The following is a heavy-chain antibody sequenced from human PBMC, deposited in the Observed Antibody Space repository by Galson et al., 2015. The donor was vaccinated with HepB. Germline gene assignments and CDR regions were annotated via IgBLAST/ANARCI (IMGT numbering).Heavy chain of an antibody. CDR2: IYNGGST. J-gene: IGHJ4*02. V-gene: IGHV3-66*01. CDR1: GFTVSSNY. Sequence: SLRLSCAGSGFTVSSNYMSWVRQAPGKGLEWVSIIYNGGSTYYADSVKGRCTISRDNSKNTLYLQMNNLRADDSAVYYCASIEQGPASYDYWGQGTLVTVSS. CDR3: ASIEQGPASYDY. D-gene: IGHD3-10*01.